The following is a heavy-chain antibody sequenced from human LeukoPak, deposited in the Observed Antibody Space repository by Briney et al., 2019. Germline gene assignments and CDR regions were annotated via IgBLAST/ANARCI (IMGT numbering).Heavy chain of an antibody. CDR3: ARDRYSSSSLDY. Sequence: PGGSLRLSCAASGFTFDDYGMSWVRQAPGKGLEWVSGINWNGGSTGYADSVKGRFTISRDNAKNTLYLQMNSLRAEDTAVYYCARDRYSSSSLDYWGQGTLVTVSS. D-gene: IGHD6-6*01. V-gene: IGHV3-20*04. CDR1: GFTFDDYG. J-gene: IGHJ4*02. CDR2: INWNGGST.